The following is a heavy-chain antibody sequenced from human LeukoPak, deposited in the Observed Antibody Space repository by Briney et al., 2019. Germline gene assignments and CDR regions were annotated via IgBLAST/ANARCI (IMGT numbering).Heavy chain of an antibody. CDR2: IIPILGMA. Sequence: SVTVSCKASGGTFSSYAISWVRQAPGQGLEWMGRIIPILGMANYAQKFQGRVTITADKSTSTAYMELSSLRSEDTAVYYSARASYCSSTSCYPVDYWGQGTLVTVSS. CDR3: ARASYCSSTSCYPVDY. V-gene: IGHV1-69*04. J-gene: IGHJ4*02. CDR1: GGTFSSYA. D-gene: IGHD2-2*01.